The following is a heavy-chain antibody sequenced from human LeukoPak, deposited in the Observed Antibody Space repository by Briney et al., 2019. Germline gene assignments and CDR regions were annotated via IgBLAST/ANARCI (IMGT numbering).Heavy chain of an antibody. CDR2: INPNSGGT. CDR1: GYSFTSYG. CDR3: ATYNLDY. V-gene: IGHV1-2*02. D-gene: IGHD1-14*01. J-gene: IGHJ4*02. Sequence: GASVKVSCKASGYSFTSYGFNWVRQAPGQGLEWMGWINPNSGGTNYAQKFQGRVTMTRDTSISTAYMELSRLRSDDTAVYYCATYNLDYWGQGTLVTVSS.